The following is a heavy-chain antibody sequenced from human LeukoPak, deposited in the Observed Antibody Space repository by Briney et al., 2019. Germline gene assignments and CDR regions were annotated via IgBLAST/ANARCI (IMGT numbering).Heavy chain of an antibody. D-gene: IGHD3-16*02. CDR2: IIPILGIA. J-gene: IGHJ5*02. CDR1: GGTFSSYA. CDR3: ARDPHRLRLGELSYNWFDP. Sequence: GASVKVSCKASGGTFSSYAISWVRQAPGQGLEWMGRIIPILGIANYAQKFQGRVTITADKSTSTAYMELSSLRSEDTAVYYCARDPHRLRLGELSYNWFDPWGQGTLATVSS. V-gene: IGHV1-69*04.